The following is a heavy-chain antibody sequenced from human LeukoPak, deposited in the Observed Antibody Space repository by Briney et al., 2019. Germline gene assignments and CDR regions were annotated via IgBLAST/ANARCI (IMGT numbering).Heavy chain of an antibody. J-gene: IGHJ4*02. D-gene: IGHD3-3*01. CDR2: INHSGST. V-gene: IGHV4-34*01. CDR3: ARGSAIRFLEWLSPLDY. CDR1: GGSFSGYC. Sequence: SETLSLTCAVYGGSFSGYCWSWIRQPPGKGLEWIGEINHSGSTNYNPSLKSRVTISVDTSKNQFSLKLSSVTAADTAVYYCARGSAIRFLEWLSPLDYWGQGTLVTVSS.